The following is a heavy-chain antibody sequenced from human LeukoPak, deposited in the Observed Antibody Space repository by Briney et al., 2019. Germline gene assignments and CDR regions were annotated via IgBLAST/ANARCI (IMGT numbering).Heavy chain of an antibody. Sequence: GGSLRHSHAASGLTLRSHWTSCARQAPGKGLEWVAHIKQDESRQHYVDSVKGRFTISRDHAKSSQYLQMNSLRAQDTAVDYCARGRDRGVMAHDAFYISGGGELVTVSS. CDR2: IKQDESRQ. CDR1: GLTLRSHW. D-gene: IGHD3-10*01. V-gene: IGHV3-7*01. J-gene: IGHJ3*02. CDR3: ARGRDRGVMAHDAFYI.